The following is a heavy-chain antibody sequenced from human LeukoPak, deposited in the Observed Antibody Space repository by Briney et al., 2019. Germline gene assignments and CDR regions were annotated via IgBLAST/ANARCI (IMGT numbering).Heavy chain of an antibody. Sequence: GSLRLSCAASGFTFSIYWMSWVRQAPGKGLEWVANTNQDGSEKHYVDSVKGRITISRDNAKSSLYLQMNSLRAADTAVYYCARGNGGYSADNLDYWGHGTLVTVSS. V-gene: IGHV3-7*04. D-gene: IGHD5-12*01. CDR2: TNQDGSEK. CDR3: ARGNGGYSADNLDY. J-gene: IGHJ4*01. CDR1: GFTFSIYW.